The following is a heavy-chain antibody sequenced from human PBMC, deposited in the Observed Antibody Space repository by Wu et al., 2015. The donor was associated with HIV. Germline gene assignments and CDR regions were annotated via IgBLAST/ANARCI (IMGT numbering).Heavy chain of an antibody. V-gene: IGHV1-8*01. CDR3: ATQVSIVRFDP. CDR1: GYTFTNYD. Sequence: QVQLVQSGAEVKKPGASVKVSCKASGYTFTNYDINWVRQATGQGLEWMGWMNPNSGNTAYAQKFQGRVTFARHTSISTAYMELSSLRSDDTAIFYCATQVSIVRFDPWGQGTLVTVSS. J-gene: IGHJ5*02. CDR2: MNPNSGNT. D-gene: IGHD5/OR15-5a*01.